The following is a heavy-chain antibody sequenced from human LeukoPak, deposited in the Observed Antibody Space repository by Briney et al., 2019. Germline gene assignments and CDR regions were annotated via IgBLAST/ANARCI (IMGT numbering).Heavy chain of an antibody. Sequence: SQTLSLTCAVSGGSINSGGYSWSWIRQPPGKGLEWIGYIYPSGSTYYNPSLKSRVTISIDTSKNQFSLKLTSVTAADTAVYYCARADYYGSSAYPYWGQGTLVTVSS. J-gene: IGHJ4*02. CDR1: GGSINSGGYS. CDR3: ARADYYGSSAYPY. V-gene: IGHV4-30-2*05. CDR2: IYPSGST. D-gene: IGHD3-22*01.